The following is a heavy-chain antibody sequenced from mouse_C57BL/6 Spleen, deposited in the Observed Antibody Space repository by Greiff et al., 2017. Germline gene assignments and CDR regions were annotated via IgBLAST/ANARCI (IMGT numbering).Heavy chain of an antibody. D-gene: IGHD2-1*01. J-gene: IGHJ3*02. V-gene: IGHV5-9-1*02. Sequence: EVTLVESGEGLVKPGGSLKLSCAASGFTFSSYAMSWVRQTPEKRLEWVAYISSGGDYIYYADTVKGRFTISRDNARNTLYLQMSSLKSEDTAMYYCTREGDYGNYEWGQGTLVTVSA. CDR3: TREGDYGNYE. CDR1: GFTFSSYA. CDR2: ISSGGDYI.